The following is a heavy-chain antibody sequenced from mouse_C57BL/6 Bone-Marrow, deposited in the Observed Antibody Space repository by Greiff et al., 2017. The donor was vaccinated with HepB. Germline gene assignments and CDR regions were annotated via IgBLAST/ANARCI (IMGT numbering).Heavy chain of an antibody. CDR1: GFTFSDYY. CDR2: ISNGGGST. V-gene: IGHV5-12*01. CDR3: AREYYCSNYYAMDY. J-gene: IGHJ4*01. D-gene: IGHD1-1*01. Sequence: EVNVVESGGGLVQPGGSLKLSCAASGFTFSDYYMYWVRQTPEKRLEWVAYISNGGGSTYYPDTVKGRCTISRDNAKNTLYLQMSRLKSEDTAMYYCAREYYCSNYYAMDYWGQGTSVTVSS.